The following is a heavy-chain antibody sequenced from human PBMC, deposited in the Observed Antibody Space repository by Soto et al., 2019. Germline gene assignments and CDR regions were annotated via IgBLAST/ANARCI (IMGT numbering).Heavy chain of an antibody. CDR2: ISAYNGNT. CDR3: ARDLGDYGDYDYYYYYYMDV. CDR1: GYTFTSYG. D-gene: IGHD4-17*01. Sequence: QVQLVQSGAEVKKPGASVKVSCKASGYTFTSYGISWVRQAPGQGLEWMGWISAYNGNTNYAQKLQGRVPMTTDTSTSTAYMELRSLRSDDTAVYYCARDLGDYGDYDYYYYYYMDVWGKGTTVTVSS. V-gene: IGHV1-18*01. J-gene: IGHJ6*03.